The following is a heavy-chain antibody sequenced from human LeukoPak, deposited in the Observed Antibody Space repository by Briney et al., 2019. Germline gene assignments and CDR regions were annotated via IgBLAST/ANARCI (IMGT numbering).Heavy chain of an antibody. CDR3: ALNRGSGWYFHY. CDR1: GFTFSSYG. D-gene: IGHD6-19*01. Sequence: GRSLRLSCAASGFTFSSYGMHWVRQAPGKGLEWVAVISYDGSNKYYVDSVKGRFTISRDNSKNTLYLQMNSLRAEDTAVYYCALNRGSGWYFHYWGQGTLVTVSS. J-gene: IGHJ4*02. CDR2: ISYDGSNK. V-gene: IGHV3-30*03.